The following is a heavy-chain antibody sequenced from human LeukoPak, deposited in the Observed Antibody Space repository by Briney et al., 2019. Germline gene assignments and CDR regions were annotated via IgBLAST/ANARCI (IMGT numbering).Heavy chain of an antibody. J-gene: IGHJ4*02. CDR2: IYSGGST. CDR3: ARGTIVVVPAAIHLDY. V-gene: IGHV3-53*05. D-gene: IGHD2-2*01. CDR1: RFTVSSNY. Sequence: GGSLRLSCAASRFTVSSNYMNWVRQAPGKGLEWVSVIYSGGSTYYADSVKGRFTISRDNSKNTLYLQMNSLRAEDTAVYYCARGTIVVVPAAIHLDYWGQGTLVTVSS.